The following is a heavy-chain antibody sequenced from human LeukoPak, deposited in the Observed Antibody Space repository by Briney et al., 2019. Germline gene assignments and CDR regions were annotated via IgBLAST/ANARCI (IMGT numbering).Heavy chain of an antibody. CDR3: ARDGSMATIDY. CDR1: GFTFSSYS. D-gene: IGHD5-24*01. Sequence: GGSLRLSCAASGFTFSSYSMNWVRQAPGKGLKWVSSISSSSSYIYYADSVKGRFTISRDNAKNSLYLQMNSLRAEDTAVYYCARDGSMATIDYWGQGTLVTVSS. J-gene: IGHJ4*02. V-gene: IGHV3-21*01. CDR2: ISSSSSYI.